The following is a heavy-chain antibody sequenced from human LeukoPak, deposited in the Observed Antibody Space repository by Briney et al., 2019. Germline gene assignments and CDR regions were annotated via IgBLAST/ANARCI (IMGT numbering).Heavy chain of an antibody. J-gene: IGHJ6*03. Sequence: VGSLKLSCAASGFTFSGSAMHWVRQASGKGLEWVGRIRSKANSYATAYAASVKGRFTISRDDSKNTAYLQMNSLKTEDTAVYYCTSTYGGNSDYYYYYMDVWGKGTTVTVSS. CDR3: TSTYGGNSDYYYYYMDV. CDR2: IRSKANSYAT. V-gene: IGHV3-73*01. D-gene: IGHD4-23*01. CDR1: GFTFSGSA.